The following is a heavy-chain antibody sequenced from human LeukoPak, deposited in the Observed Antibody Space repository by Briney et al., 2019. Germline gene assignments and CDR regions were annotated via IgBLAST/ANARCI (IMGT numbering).Heavy chain of an antibody. J-gene: IGHJ4*02. CDR1: GFSFDDYT. Sequence: GGSLRLSCAASGFSFDDYTMHWVRQAPGKGLEWVSLISWDGGYTFYADSGKGRFTISRDNSKSSLYMQMNSLRTEDTALYYCAKGGDTSGYYPDYWGQGTLVTVSS. D-gene: IGHD3-22*01. CDR2: ISWDGGYT. V-gene: IGHV3-43*01. CDR3: AKGGDTSGYYPDY.